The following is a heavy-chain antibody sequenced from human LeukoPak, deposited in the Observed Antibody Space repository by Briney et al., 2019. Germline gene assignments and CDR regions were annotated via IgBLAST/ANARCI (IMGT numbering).Heavy chain of an antibody. CDR3: ARTRVVLRFLEWYPEYFDY. CDR1: GGSLSGYY. V-gene: IGHV4-34*01. Sequence: SETLSLTCAVYGGSLSGYYWSWIRQPPGKGLEWIGEINHSGSTNYNPSLKSRVTISVDTSKNQLSLKLSSVTAADTAVYYCARTRVVLRFLEWYPEYFDYWGQGTLVTVSS. D-gene: IGHD3-3*01. CDR2: INHSGST. J-gene: IGHJ4*02.